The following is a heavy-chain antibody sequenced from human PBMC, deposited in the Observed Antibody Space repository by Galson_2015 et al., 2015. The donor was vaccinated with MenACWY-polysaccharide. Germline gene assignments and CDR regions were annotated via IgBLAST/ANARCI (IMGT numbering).Heavy chain of an antibody. Sequence: SLRLSCAASGFTFSDSYMSWIRQAPGKGLEWVSYISSSGNPISYADSVRGRFAIPRDNAKNSLYLQMNSLRAEDTAVYYCARHYCSGASCYTSIYFYYIDVWGKGTTVTVSS. J-gene: IGHJ6*03. CDR2: ISSSGNPI. V-gene: IGHV3-11*01. D-gene: IGHD2-2*02. CDR3: ARHYCSGASCYTSIYFYYIDV. CDR1: GFTFSDSY.